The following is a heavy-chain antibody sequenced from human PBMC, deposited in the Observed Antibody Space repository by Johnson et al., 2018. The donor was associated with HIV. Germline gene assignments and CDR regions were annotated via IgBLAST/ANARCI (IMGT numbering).Heavy chain of an antibody. J-gene: IGHJ3*02. V-gene: IGHV3-9*01. D-gene: IGHD5-12*01. Sequence: VQVVESGGGLVQPGRSLRLSCAASGFTFDDYAMHWVRQAPGKGLEWVSGVSWNGGGIGYEDSVKGRFTIARDNAKNSLYLQMNSLRAEDTAVYYCARDPSPSSYRAFDIWGQGTMVTVSS. CDR2: VSWNGGGI. CDR1: GFTFDDYA. CDR3: ARDPSPSSYRAFDI.